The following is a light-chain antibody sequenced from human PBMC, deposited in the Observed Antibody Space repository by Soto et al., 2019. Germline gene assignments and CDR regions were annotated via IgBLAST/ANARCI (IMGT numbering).Light chain of an antibody. CDR3: MQALQNPLT. V-gene: IGKV2-28*01. Sequence: DIVMTQSPLSLPVTPGEPASISCRSSQSLLHSNGYNYLDWYLQKPGQSPQLLIYLGSNRASGVPDRFSGSGSGTDFTLKISRVEAEDVGVDYCMQALQNPLTFGLGTKVEIK. CDR1: QSLLHSNGYNY. J-gene: IGKJ4*01. CDR2: LGS.